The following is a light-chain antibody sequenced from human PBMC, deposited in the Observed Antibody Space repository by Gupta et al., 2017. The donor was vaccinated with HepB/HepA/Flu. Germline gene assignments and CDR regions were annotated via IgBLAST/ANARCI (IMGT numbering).Light chain of an antibody. CDR1: QSISTW. Sequence: DIQMTQSTYTLSASIGDRSTITCRASQSISTWLAWYQQKPGNAPNLLIYNASTLESGVPARFSGSGSGTEFTLTISSLQPDDFATYFCQQCGGYSTFGQGTKVAIK. CDR2: NAS. V-gene: IGKV1-5*03. J-gene: IGKJ1*01. CDR3: QQCGGYST.